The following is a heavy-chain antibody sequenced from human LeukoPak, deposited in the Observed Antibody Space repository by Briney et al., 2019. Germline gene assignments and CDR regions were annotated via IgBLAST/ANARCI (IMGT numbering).Heavy chain of an antibody. J-gene: IGHJ4*02. CDR3: AGGDGDYDYFDY. V-gene: IGHV3-21*01. CDR1: GFIFSSHS. Sequence: GGSLRLSCAASGFIFSSHSMNWVRQAPGKGLEWVSSISSSSNYMYYADSVRGRFTISRDNAKNSLYLQMNSLRAEDTAVYYCAGGDGDYDYFDYWGQGILVTVSS. D-gene: IGHD4-17*01. CDR2: ISSSSNYM.